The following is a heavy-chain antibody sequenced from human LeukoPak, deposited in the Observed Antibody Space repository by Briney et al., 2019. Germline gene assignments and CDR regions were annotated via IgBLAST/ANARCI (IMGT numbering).Heavy chain of an antibody. CDR1: GFTFSSYT. V-gene: IGHV3-48*02. CDR3: ARDLYGDYDFDD. Sequence: GGSLRLSCAASGFTFSSYTMNWVRQAPGKGLEWLSYISSSGSTIYYADSVKGRFTISRDNAKNSLYMEMNSLRDEDTAVYYCARDLYGDYDFDDWGQGTLVTVSS. J-gene: IGHJ4*02. D-gene: IGHD4-17*01. CDR2: ISSSGSTI.